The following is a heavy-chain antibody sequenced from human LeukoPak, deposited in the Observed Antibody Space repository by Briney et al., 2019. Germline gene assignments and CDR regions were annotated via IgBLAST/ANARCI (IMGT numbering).Heavy chain of an antibody. D-gene: IGHD3-9*01. Sequence: GGSLRLSCAASGFTFSSYSMNWVRQAPGKGLEWVSSISSSSSYIYYADSVKGRFTISRDNAKNSLYLQMSSLRAEDTAVYYCARELHADFDWLPPPYGMDVWGQGTTVTVSS. CDR3: ARELHADFDWLPPPYGMDV. CDR1: GFTFSSYS. J-gene: IGHJ6*02. V-gene: IGHV3-21*01. CDR2: ISSSSSYI.